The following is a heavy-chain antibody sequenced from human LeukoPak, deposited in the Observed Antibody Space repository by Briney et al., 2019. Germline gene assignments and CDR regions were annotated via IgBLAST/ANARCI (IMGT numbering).Heavy chain of an antibody. CDR3: ASRRYSSSSPFDY. CDR2: IYTSGST. Sequence: SETLSLTCTVSGGSISSYYWSWIRQPAGKGLEWIGRIYTSGSTNYNPSLKSRVTISVDKSKNQFSLTLSSVTAADTAVYYCASRRYSSSSPFDYWGQGTLVTVSS. CDR1: GGSISSYY. J-gene: IGHJ4*02. D-gene: IGHD6-6*01. V-gene: IGHV4-4*07.